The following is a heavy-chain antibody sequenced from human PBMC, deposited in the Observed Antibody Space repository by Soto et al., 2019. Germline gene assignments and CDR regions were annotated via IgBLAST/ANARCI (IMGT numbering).Heavy chain of an antibody. CDR1: GGSFSGYY. Sequence: SETLSLTCAVYGGSFSGYYWSWIRQPPGKGLEWIGEINHSRSTNYNPSLKSRVTISVDTSKNQFSLKLSSVTAADTAVYYCARGGSGYCSGGSCSRLNYYYYGMDVWGQGTTVTVSS. J-gene: IGHJ6*02. CDR3: ARGGSGYCSGGSCSRLNYYYYGMDV. D-gene: IGHD2-15*01. V-gene: IGHV4-34*01. CDR2: INHSRST.